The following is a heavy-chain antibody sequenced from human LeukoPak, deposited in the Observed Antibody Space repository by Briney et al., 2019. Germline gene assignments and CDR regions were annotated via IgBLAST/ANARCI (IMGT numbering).Heavy chain of an antibody. CDR1: GFTFSDYY. CDR2: ISGSGGST. D-gene: IGHD5-18*01. V-gene: IGHV3-23*01. CDR3: AKKSGRGYSYGRNYFDY. Sequence: GGSLRLSCAASGFTFSDYYMSWIRQAPGKGLEWVSAISGSGGSTYYADSVKGRFTISRDNSKNTLYLQMNSLRAEDTAVYYCAKKSGRGYSYGRNYFDYWGQGTLVTVSS. J-gene: IGHJ4*02.